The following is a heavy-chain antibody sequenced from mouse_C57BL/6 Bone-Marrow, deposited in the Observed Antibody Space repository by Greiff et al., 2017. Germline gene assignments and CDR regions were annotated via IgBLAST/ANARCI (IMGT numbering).Heavy chain of an antibody. D-gene: IGHD3-2*02. V-gene: IGHV1-55*01. CDR2: IYPGSGST. J-gene: IGHJ4*01. CDR3: ARREELRPYYYAMDY. Sequence: VQLQQPGAELVKPGASVKMSCKASGYTFTSYWITWVKQRPGPGLEWIGDIYPGSGSTNYNEKFKSKATLTVDTSSSTAYMQLSSLTSEDSAVYNGARREELRPYYYAMDYWGQGTSVTVSS. CDR1: GYTFTSYW.